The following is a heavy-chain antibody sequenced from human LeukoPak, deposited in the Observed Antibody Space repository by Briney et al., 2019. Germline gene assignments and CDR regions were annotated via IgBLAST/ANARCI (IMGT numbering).Heavy chain of an antibody. CDR1: GGSISSGGYY. CDR3: ARDRRHWFGETQTLFDP. Sequence: SQTLSLTCTVSGGSISSGGYYWSWIRQHPGKGLEWIGYIYYSGSTYYNPSLKSRVTISVDTSKNQFSLKLSSVTAADTAVYYCARDRRHWFGETQTLFDPWAREPWSPSPQ. D-gene: IGHD3-10*01. V-gene: IGHV4-31*03. J-gene: IGHJ5*02. CDR2: IYYSGST.